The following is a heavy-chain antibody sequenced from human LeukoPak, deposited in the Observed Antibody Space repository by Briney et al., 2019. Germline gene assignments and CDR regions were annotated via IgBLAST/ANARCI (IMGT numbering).Heavy chain of an antibody. D-gene: IGHD2-15*01. J-gene: IGHJ4*02. CDR1: GFTFDDYA. V-gene: IGHV3-9*03. CDR3: ARVYCSGGSCYPVYYFDY. CDR2: ISWNSGSI. Sequence: GRSLRLSCAASGFTFDDYAMHWVRQAPGKGLEWVSGISWNSGSIGYADSVKGRFTISRDNAKNSLYLQMNSLRAEDMALYYCARVYCSGGSCYPVYYFDYWGQGTLVTVSS.